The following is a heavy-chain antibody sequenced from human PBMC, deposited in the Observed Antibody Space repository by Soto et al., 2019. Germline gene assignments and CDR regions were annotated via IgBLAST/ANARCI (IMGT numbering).Heavy chain of an antibody. J-gene: IGHJ4*02. CDR1: GFTFSSYG. Sequence: QVQLVESGGGVVQPGRSLRLSCAASGFTFSSYGMHWVRQAPGKGLEWVAVISYDGSNKYYADSVKGRFTISRDNSKNTLYLQMNSLRAEDTAVYYCAKAAWFGAQGYWGQGTLVTVSS. V-gene: IGHV3-30*18. D-gene: IGHD3-10*01. CDR3: AKAAWFGAQGY. CDR2: ISYDGSNK.